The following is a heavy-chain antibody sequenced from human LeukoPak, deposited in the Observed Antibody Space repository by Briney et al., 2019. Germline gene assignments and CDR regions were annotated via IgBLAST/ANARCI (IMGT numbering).Heavy chain of an antibody. Sequence: NAGESLKISCKASGYSFTSYWIVWVRQTPGKGLEWMGIIYPGDSDTRYSPSFQGQVTISADKSISTAYLQWSSLKASDTAMYYCARRVSGYSYGQKYYYYYYMDVWGKGTTVTVSS. D-gene: IGHD5-18*01. V-gene: IGHV5-51*01. CDR1: GYSFTSYW. J-gene: IGHJ6*03. CDR2: IYPGDSDT. CDR3: ARRVSGYSYGQKYYYYYYMDV.